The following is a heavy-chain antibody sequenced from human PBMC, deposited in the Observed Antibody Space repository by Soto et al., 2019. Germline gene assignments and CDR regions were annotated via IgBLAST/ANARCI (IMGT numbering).Heavy chain of an antibody. D-gene: IGHD6-19*01. V-gene: IGHV1-18*01. Sequence: GASVKVSCTASGDPFTSYGISWVRHAPGQGLEWMGWISAYNGNTNYAQKLQGRVTMTTDTSTSTAYMELRSLRSDDTAVHYCARARLAVAPFDPWGQGTLVTVSS. J-gene: IGHJ5*02. CDR3: ARARLAVAPFDP. CDR2: ISAYNGNT. CDR1: GDPFTSYG.